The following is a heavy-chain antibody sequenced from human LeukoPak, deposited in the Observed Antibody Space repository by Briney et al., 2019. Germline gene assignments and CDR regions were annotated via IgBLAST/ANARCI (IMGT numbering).Heavy chain of an antibody. CDR2: ISGSGGST. J-gene: IGHJ4*02. CDR3: AKGEMYYYDSSGYYYGY. V-gene: IGHV3-23*01. CDR1: GFTFSSYA. Sequence: PGESLRLSCAASGFTFSSYAMSWVRQAPGKGLEWVSAISGSGGSTYYADSVKGRFTISRDNSKNTLYLQMNSLRAEDTAVYYCAKGEMYYYDSSGYYYGYWGQGTLVTVSS. D-gene: IGHD3-22*01.